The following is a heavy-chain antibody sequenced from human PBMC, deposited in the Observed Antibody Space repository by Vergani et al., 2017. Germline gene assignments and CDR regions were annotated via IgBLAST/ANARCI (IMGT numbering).Heavy chain of an antibody. CDR2: IHAGGRT. D-gene: IGHD2-15*01. V-gene: IGHV4-61*02. J-gene: IGHJ4*02. CDR3: AGGLFPSVFDF. Sequence: QVQLQESGPGLVKPSQTLSLTCTVSGDSGNRHIYYWTWIRQPAGKGLEWIGRIHAGGRTNSNPSLKSRVTMSVDMSSDQFSLNLTSVTAADTAVYYCAGGLFPSVFDFWGQGILVTVSS. CDR1: GDSGNRHIYY.